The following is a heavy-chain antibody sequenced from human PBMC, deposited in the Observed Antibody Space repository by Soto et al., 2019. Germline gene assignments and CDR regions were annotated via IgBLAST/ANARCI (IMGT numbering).Heavy chain of an antibody. CDR2: INGDGSIT. V-gene: IGHV3-74*03. Sequence: EVQLVESGGGSVQPGGSLRISCVASGFTFGSYWMDWVRQAPGKGLVWVSRINGDGSITTYAESVKGRFTISRDHATNMLYLQMNSLRADDTAVYYCSRETLWFGESPQSGGQGTLDTVSS. D-gene: IGHD3-10*01. CDR3: SRETLWFGESPQS. J-gene: IGHJ4*02. CDR1: GFTFGSYW.